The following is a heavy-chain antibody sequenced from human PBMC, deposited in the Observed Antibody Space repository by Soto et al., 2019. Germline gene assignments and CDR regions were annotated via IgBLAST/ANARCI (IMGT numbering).Heavy chain of an antibody. CDR3: AREFSDTGFDP. CDR1: GGSIRNYY. J-gene: IGHJ5*02. CDR2: IYYTGRT. V-gene: IGHV4-59*01. D-gene: IGHD1-26*01. Sequence: SETLSLTCTVSGGSIRNYYWNWIRQPPGKGLEWIGYIYYTGRTNYNPSLKSRVTISIDTTNYQFSLKLDSVTAADTAIYYCAREFSDTGFDPWGQGAPVTVSS.